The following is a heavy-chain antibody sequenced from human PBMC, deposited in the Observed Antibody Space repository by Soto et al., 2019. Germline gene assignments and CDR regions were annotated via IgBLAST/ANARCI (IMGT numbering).Heavy chain of an antibody. Sequence: GGSLRLSCAASGFTFSSYAMSWFRQAPGKGLEWVSAISGSGGSTYYADSVKGRFTISRDNSKNTLYLQMNSLRAEDTAVYYCSKAPGYSSGWHDSWGQGTLVTVSS. D-gene: IGHD6-19*01. V-gene: IGHV3-23*01. CDR1: GFTFSSYA. CDR3: SKAPGYSSGWHDS. J-gene: IGHJ5*01. CDR2: ISGSGGST.